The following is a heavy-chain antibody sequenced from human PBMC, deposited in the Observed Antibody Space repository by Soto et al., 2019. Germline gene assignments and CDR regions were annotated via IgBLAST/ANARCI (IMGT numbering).Heavy chain of an antibody. J-gene: IGHJ6*02. CDR1: GGTFSSYA. D-gene: IGHD6-6*01. CDR3: ASHGLRASRRDYYYYGMDV. V-gene: IGHV1-69*12. CDR2: ISPIFGTA. Sequence: QVQLVQSGAEVKKPGSSVKVSCKASGGTFSSYAISCVRQAPGQGLEWMGGISPIFGTANYAQKFQGRVTITADESTSTAYMELSSLRSEDTAVYYCASHGLRASRRDYYYYGMDVWGQGTTGTVSS.